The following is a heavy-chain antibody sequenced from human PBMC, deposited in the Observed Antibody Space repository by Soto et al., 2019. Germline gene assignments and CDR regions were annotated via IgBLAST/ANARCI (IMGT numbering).Heavy chain of an antibody. CDR3: ARDWEFGL. J-gene: IGHJ4*02. Sequence: ASVKVSFKASGYPFSGYYMHWVRQAPGQGLEWMGVINPSGDSTTYAQKFQGRVTMTKDTSTSTLYMELSSLRSEDTAVYFCARDWEFGLWGQGTMVTVSS. D-gene: IGHD3-10*01. CDR2: INPSGDST. CDR1: GYPFSGYY. V-gene: IGHV1-46*01.